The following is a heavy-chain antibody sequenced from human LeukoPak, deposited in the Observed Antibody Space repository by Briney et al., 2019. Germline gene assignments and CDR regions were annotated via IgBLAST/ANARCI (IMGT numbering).Heavy chain of an antibody. CDR3: AKSPYSGSYYGVRYNWFDP. Sequence: GGSLRLSCAASGFTFSSYAMSWVRQAPGKGLEWVSAISGSGCRTYYADSVKGRFTISRDNSKNTLYLQMNSLRAEDTAVYYCAKSPYSGSYYGVRYNWFDPWGQGTLVTVSS. V-gene: IGHV3-23*01. CDR1: GFTFSSYA. CDR2: ISGSGCRT. J-gene: IGHJ5*02. D-gene: IGHD1-26*01.